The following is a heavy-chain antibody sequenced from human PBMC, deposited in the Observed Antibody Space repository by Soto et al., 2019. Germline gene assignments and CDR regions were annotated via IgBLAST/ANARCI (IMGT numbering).Heavy chain of an antibody. J-gene: IGHJ4*02. D-gene: IGHD3-22*01. CDR1: GYAFTRFN. CDR2: INAGNGNT. V-gene: IGHV1-3*01. Sequence: QVQLGQSGAEVKKPGASVKVSCKASGYAFTRFNIHWVRQAPGQRLEWMGWINAGNGNTKYSQKFQGRVTFTRDTSANTAYMELSSLISEDTAVYYCARPKDYDDCLDLWGQGTLVTVSS. CDR3: ARPKDYDDCLDL.